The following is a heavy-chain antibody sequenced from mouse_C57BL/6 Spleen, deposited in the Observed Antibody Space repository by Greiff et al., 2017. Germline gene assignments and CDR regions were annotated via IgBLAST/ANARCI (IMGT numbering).Heavy chain of an antibody. J-gene: IGHJ4*01. Sequence: EVNVVESGGGLVKPGGSLKLSCAASGFTFSSYAMSWVRQTPEKRLEWVATISDGGSYTYYPDNVKGRFTISRDNAKNNLYLQMSHLKSEDTAMYYCARDLLRAMDYWGQGTSVTVSS. CDR3: ARDLLRAMDY. D-gene: IGHD2-1*01. V-gene: IGHV5-4*01. CDR2: ISDGGSYT. CDR1: GFTFSSYA.